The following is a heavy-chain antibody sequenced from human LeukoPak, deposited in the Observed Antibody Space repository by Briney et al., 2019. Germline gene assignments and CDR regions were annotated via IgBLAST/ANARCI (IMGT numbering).Heavy chain of an antibody. Sequence: PGGSLRLSCAASGFTFDDYAMHWVRQAPGEGLVWVSRIHSDGGSTTYADSVMGRFTISRDNAKNTLYPQMNSLRAEDTAVYYCASGYSSDYGGNTYWGQGTLVTVSS. CDR3: ASGYSSDYGGNTY. CDR2: IHSDGGST. J-gene: IGHJ4*02. V-gene: IGHV3-74*01. CDR1: GFTFDDYA. D-gene: IGHD4-23*01.